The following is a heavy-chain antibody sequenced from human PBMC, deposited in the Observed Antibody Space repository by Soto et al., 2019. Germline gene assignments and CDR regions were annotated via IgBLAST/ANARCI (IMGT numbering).Heavy chain of an antibody. Sequence: VQLLESGGGLIQPGGSLRLSCAASGFTFSYGIHWLRQAPGKGLEWVAYISYDSSNKFYGDSVKGRFTISRDNSKNTQFLQMNSLRAEDTAVYYCAKLVIVYCSGNTCDDYWGQGTLVVVSS. CDR3: AKLVIVYCSGNTCDDY. V-gene: IGHV3-30*18. J-gene: IGHJ4*02. CDR2: ISYDSSNK. CDR1: GFTFSYG. D-gene: IGHD2-15*01.